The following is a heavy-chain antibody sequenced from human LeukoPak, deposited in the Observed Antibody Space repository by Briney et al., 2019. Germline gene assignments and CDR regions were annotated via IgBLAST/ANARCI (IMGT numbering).Heavy chain of an antibody. Sequence: PGRSLRLSCAASGFPFSSFAMHWVRQAPGKGLEWVALISYDGSNEYYSDSVKGRFTISRDNSKSTLDLQMDSLRAEDTAVYYCARDGNSGYNSDYYYGMDVWGKGPTVTVSS. J-gene: IGHJ6*04. D-gene: IGHD5-12*01. CDR1: GFPFSSFA. V-gene: IGHV3-30*04. CDR2: ISYDGSNE. CDR3: ARDGNSGYNSDYYYGMDV.